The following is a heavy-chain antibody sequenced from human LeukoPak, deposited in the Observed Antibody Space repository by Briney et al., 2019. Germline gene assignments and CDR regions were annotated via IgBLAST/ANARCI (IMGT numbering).Heavy chain of an antibody. J-gene: IGHJ4*02. V-gene: IGHV1-18*01. CDR3: ARVRYYDSSGHYPHFDY. D-gene: IGHD3-22*01. CDR1: GYTFTSYG. Sequence: ASVKVSCKGSGYTFTSYGISWVRQAPGQGLEWMGWISAYNGNTNYAQKLQGRVTMTTDTSTSTAYMELRSLRSDDTAVYYRARVRYYDSSGHYPHFDYWGQGTLVTVSS. CDR2: ISAYNGNT.